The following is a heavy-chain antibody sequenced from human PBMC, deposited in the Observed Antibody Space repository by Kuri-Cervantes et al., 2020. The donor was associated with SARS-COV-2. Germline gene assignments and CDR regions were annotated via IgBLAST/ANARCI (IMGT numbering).Heavy chain of an antibody. CDR2: IHSSGST. CDR3: AREGLVTAYYYYMDV. J-gene: IGHJ6*03. Sequence: SCTVSGGSISSYYWSWIRQPAGKGLEWIGRIHSSGSTNYNPSLKSRVTMSVDTSKNQFSLKLSSVTAADTAVYYCAREGLVTAYYYYMDVWGKGTTVTVSS. CDR1: GGSISSYY. V-gene: IGHV4-4*07. D-gene: IGHD5-18*01.